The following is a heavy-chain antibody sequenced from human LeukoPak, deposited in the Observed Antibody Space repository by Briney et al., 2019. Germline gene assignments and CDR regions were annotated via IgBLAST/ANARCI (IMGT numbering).Heavy chain of an antibody. D-gene: IGHD3-3*01. V-gene: IGHV5-51*01. CDR2: IYPGDSDT. Sequence: GESLKISCKGSGYIFTTYWIGWVRQTPGKGLEWLGIIYPGDSDTRYSPSFQGQVTISADKSISTAYLQWNSLKASDTAMYYCARPDDLGYWGQGTLVTVSS. J-gene: IGHJ4*02. CDR3: ARPDDLGY. CDR1: GYIFTTYW.